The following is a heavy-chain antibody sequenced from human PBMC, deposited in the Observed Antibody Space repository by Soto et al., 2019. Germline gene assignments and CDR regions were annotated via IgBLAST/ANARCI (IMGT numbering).Heavy chain of an antibody. CDR2: IYHSGST. D-gene: IGHD3-22*01. V-gene: IGHV4-30-2*01. Sequence: SETLSLTCAVSGGSISSGGYSWSWIRQPSGKGLEWIGYIYHSGSTYYNPSLKSRVTISVDRSKNQFSLKLSSVTAADTAVYYCARGGVDYYDSSGYYFSPYYFDYWGQGTLVTVSS. CDR1: GGSISSGGYS. CDR3: ARGGVDYYDSSGYYFSPYYFDY. J-gene: IGHJ4*02.